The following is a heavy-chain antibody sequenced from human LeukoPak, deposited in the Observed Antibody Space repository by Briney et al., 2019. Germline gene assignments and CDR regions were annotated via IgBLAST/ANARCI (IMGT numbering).Heavy chain of an antibody. CDR1: GFTFSNYA. Sequence: GGSLRLSCAASGFTFSNYAMSWVRQDPGKGLEWVSTISGSGDNTHYADSVKGRFTISRDNSKNTLYLQMNSLRAEDTAVYYCARVTYGSGTYGAFDYWGQGTLVTVSS. V-gene: IGHV3-23*01. CDR2: ISGSGDNT. J-gene: IGHJ4*02. CDR3: ARVTYGSGTYGAFDY. D-gene: IGHD3-10*01.